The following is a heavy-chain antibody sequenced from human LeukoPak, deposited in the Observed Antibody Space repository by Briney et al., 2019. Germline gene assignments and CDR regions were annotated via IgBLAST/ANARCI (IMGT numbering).Heavy chain of an antibody. CDR2: INHSGST. CDR3: ARGVSWTLRYFDL. J-gene: IGHJ2*01. CDR1: GGSFSGYY. V-gene: IGHV4-34*01. D-gene: IGHD3-16*01. Sequence: PSETLSLTCAVYGGSFSGYYWSWIRQPPGKGLEWIGEINHSGSTNYNPSLKSRVTISVDTSKNQFSLKLSSVTAADTAVYYCARGVSWTLRYFDLWVRGTLVTVSS.